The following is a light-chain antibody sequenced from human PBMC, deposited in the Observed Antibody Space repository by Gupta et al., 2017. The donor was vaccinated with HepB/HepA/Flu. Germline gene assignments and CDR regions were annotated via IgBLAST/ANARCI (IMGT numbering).Light chain of an antibody. V-gene: IGKV3-11*01. Sequence: EIVLTQSPATLSLSPGERATLSCRASQYISNYLAWYQQKPGQAPRLLIYDASNRATGIPARFSGSGGGEEFTLTSSSLEPEDFAIYYCQQRSSLQTFGQGTKVEIK. J-gene: IGKJ1*01. CDR3: QQRSSLQT. CDR2: DAS. CDR1: QYISNY.